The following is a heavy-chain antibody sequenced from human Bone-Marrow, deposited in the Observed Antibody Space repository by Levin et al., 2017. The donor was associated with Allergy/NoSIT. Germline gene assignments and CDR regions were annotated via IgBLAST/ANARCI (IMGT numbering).Heavy chain of an antibody. CDR3: ARGFNWNYGAFDI. D-gene: IGHD1-7*01. Sequence: PSETLSLTCAVYGGSFSGYYWSWIRQPPGKGLEWIGEINHSGSTNYNPSLKSRVTISVDTSKNQFSLKLSSVTAADTAVYYCARGFNWNYGAFDIWGQGTMVTVSS. J-gene: IGHJ3*02. CDR2: INHSGST. CDR1: GGSFSGYY. V-gene: IGHV4-34*01.